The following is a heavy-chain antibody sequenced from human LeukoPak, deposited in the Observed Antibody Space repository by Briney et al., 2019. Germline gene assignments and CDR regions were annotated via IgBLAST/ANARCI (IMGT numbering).Heavy chain of an antibody. CDR1: GFTFSSYA. Sequence: GGSLILSCAASGFTFSSYAMHWVRQAPGKGLEWVAVISYDGSNKYYADSVRGRFTISRDNSKNTLYLQMNSLRAEDTAVYYCARDSYSSSSRDAFDIWGQGTMVTVSS. CDR2: ISYDGSNK. J-gene: IGHJ3*02. CDR3: ARDSYSSSSRDAFDI. D-gene: IGHD6-6*01. V-gene: IGHV3-30-3*01.